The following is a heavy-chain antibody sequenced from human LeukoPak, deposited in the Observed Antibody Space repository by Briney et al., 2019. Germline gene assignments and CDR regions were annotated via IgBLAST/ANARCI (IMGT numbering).Heavy chain of an antibody. J-gene: IGHJ6*02. CDR3: AKDFYGDYLYGMDV. V-gene: IGHV3-30*18. D-gene: IGHD4-17*01. Sequence: LTGRSLRLSCAASGFTFSSYGMRWVRQAPGKGLEWVAVISYDGSNKYYADSVKGRFTIARDNYKNTLYLQMNSLRAEDTAVYYCAKDFYGDYLYGMDVWGQGTTVTVSS. CDR2: ISYDGSNK. CDR1: GFTFSSYG.